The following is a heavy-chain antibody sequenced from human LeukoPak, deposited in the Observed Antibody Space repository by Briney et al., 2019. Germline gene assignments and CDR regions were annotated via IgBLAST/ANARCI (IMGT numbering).Heavy chain of an antibody. D-gene: IGHD3-10*01. CDR1: GGTFSSYA. V-gene: IGHV1-69*13. Sequence: SVKVSCEASGGTFSSYAISWVRQAPGQGLEWMGGIIPIFGTANYAQKFQGRVTITADESTSTAYMELSSLRSEDTAVYYCARDTARFGELLHDYWGQGTLVTVSS. CDR2: IIPIFGTA. CDR3: ARDTARFGELLHDY. J-gene: IGHJ4*02.